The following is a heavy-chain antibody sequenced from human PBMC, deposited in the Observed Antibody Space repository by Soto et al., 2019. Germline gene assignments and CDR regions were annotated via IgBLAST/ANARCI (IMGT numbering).Heavy chain of an antibody. CDR2: IIPVFGTP. J-gene: IGHJ6*02. CDR3: ARAGSCRSSSCLYYGMDV. Sequence: VQLVQSGAEMKKPGSSVKISCKASGGALGSYVITWVRQVPGQGLEWMGGIIPVFGTPNSAQKFQGRVTISVDASTNTAYMELTRVRSEDTAVYFCARAGSCRSSSCLYYGMDVWGQGTTVAVSS. V-gene: IGHV1-69*01. CDR1: GGALGSYV. D-gene: IGHD2-2*01.